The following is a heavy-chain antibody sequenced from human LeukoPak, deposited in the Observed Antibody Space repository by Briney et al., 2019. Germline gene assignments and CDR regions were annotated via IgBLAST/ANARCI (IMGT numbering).Heavy chain of an antibody. V-gene: IGHV3-13*05. J-gene: IGHJ3*02. CDR2: IGTAGDP. D-gene: IGHD2-15*01. CDR1: GFTFSSYD. Sequence: GGSLRLSCAASGFTFSSYDMHWVRQATGKGLEWVSAIGTAGDPYYPGSVKGRFTISIENDQNSLYLQMISLRAGDTAVYYCARGLRYCSGGSCYNSDAFDIWGQGTMVTVSS. CDR3: ARGLRYCSGGSCYNSDAFDI.